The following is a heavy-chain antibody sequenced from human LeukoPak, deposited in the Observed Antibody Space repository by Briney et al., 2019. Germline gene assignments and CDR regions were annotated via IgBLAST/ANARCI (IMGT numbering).Heavy chain of an antibody. CDR2: KYYSESA. CDR3: ATPYCSSISCLDVFNM. Sequence: PSETLSLTCSVSGVSVSDGRYYWTWIRQHPGKGLEWIGYKYYSESAKYNPSLKSRLTISIDTSKNQFFQHLSSVTAADTATYYCATPYCSSISCLDVFNMWGQGTRVAVSS. J-gene: IGHJ3*02. CDR1: GVSVSDGRYY. V-gene: IGHV4-31*03. D-gene: IGHD2-2*01.